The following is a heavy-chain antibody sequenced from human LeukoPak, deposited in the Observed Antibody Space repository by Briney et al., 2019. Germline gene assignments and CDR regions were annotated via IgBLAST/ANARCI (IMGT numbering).Heavy chain of an antibody. CDR3: TRESAYDILSLFDF. CDR2: ISYDGSNK. D-gene: IGHD3-9*01. J-gene: IGHJ4*02. Sequence: PGGSLRLSCVASGFTFSDYYMSWIRQAPGKGLEWVAVISYDGSNKYYADSVKGRFTISRDNSKNTLYLQMNSLRAEDTAVYFCTRESAYDILSLFDFWGPGTLVTVSS. CDR1: GFTFSDYY. V-gene: IGHV3-30*03.